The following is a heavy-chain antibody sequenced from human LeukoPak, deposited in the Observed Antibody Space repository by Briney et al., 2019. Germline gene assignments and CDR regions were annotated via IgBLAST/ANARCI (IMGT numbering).Heavy chain of an antibody. CDR2: IKSKTDGGTT. CDR3: TTSHRGV. CDR1: GFTFSTAW. J-gene: IGHJ3*01. Sequence: GGSLRLSCEASGFTFSTAWMNWVRQAPGKGLEWVGRIKSKTDGGTTDHAEPVKGRFTISRDDSRNMLYLQMNSLKTEDTAVYYCTTSHRGVWGQGTMVTVSS. V-gene: IGHV3-15*07.